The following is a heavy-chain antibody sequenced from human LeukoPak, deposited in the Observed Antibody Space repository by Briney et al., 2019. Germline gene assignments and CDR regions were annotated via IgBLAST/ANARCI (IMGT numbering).Heavy chain of an antibody. J-gene: IGHJ4*02. CDR3: ARHYGSGSYYPWYFDY. D-gene: IGHD3-10*01. CDR2: IYYSGST. V-gene: IGHV4-59*08. Sequence: SETLSLTCTVSGGSISSYYWSWIRQPPGKGLEWIGYIYYSGSTNYNPSLKSRVTISVDTSKNQFSLKLSSVTAADTAVYYCARHYGSGSYYPWYFDYWGQGTLVTVSS. CDR1: GGSISSYY.